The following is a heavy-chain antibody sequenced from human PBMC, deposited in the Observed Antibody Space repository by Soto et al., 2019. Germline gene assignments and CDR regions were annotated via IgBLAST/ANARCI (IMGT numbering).Heavy chain of an antibody. Sequence: QVQLQQWGAGLLKPSETLSLTCAVYGGSFSSYYWSWIRQPPGKGLEWIGEINHSESTNYNPSLKSRVTISVDTSKNQFSLKLSSVTAADTAVYYCARAITGTYSPFFDYWGQGTLVTVSS. CDR3: ARAITGTYSPFFDY. CDR2: INHSEST. D-gene: IGHD1-7*01. V-gene: IGHV4-34*01. J-gene: IGHJ4*02. CDR1: GGSFSSYY.